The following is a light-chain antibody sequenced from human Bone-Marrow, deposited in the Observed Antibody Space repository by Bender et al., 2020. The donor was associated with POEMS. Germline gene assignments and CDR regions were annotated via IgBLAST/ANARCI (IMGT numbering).Light chain of an antibody. J-gene: IGLJ2*01. CDR1: MLAKQY. CDR2: KDT. V-gene: IGLV3-25*03. CDR3: QATDSDDHFP. Sequence: SFELTQSPSVSVSPGQTARITCTGDMLAKQYAYWYQQKPGQAPVMVIFKDTERPSGIPERFSGSSSGTTVTLTISAVQSEDEADYYCQATDSDDHFPFGGGTKLTVL.